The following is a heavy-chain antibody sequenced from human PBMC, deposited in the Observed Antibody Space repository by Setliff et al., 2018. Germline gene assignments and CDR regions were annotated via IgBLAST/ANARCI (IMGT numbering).Heavy chain of an antibody. Sequence: ASVKVSCKASGYTFTTYDINWVRQAPGQGLEWMGWIHTNTGNPTYAQGFTGRFVFSLDTSVSTAYLQITSLKAEDTAVYYRARVIPYYFDSWGQGTLVTVSS. CDR1: GYTFTTYD. J-gene: IGHJ4*02. V-gene: IGHV7-4-1*02. CDR2: IHTNTGNP. CDR3: ARVIPYYFDS.